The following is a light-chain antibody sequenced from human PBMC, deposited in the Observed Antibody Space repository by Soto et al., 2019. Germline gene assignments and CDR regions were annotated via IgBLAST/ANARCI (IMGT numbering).Light chain of an antibody. J-gene: IGLJ1*01. Sequence: QSALTQPASVSGSPGQSITISCAGTSSDVGGYNYVSWYQQHPGKAPKLLLYEVSNRPSWVSDRFSGSKSANTASLTISGLQAEDEANYYCSSYTNTTTLEVFGPGTKGTVL. V-gene: IGLV2-14*01. CDR3: SSYTNTTTLEV. CDR2: EVS. CDR1: SSDVGGYNY.